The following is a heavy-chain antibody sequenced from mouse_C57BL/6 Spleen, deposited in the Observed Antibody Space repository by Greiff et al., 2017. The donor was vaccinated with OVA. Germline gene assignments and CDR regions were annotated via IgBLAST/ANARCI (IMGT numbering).Heavy chain of an antibody. J-gene: IGHJ3*01. D-gene: IGHD1-1*01. V-gene: IGHV2-6*01. CDR3: ASENYGSRFAY. CDR2: IWGVGST. Sequence: VQGVESGPGLVAPSQSLSITCTVSGFSLTSYGVDWVRQSPGKGLEWLGVIWGVGSTNYNSALKSRLSISKDNSKSQVFLKMNSLQTDDTAMYYCASENYGSRFAYWGQGTLVTVSA. CDR1: GFSLTSYG.